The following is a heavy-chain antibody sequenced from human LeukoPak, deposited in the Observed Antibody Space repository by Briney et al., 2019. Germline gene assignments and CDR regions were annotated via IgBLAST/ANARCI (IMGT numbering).Heavy chain of an antibody. CDR1: GFTYTDYW. CDR2: INPDGTII. J-gene: IGHJ5*02. D-gene: IGHD5-18*01. V-gene: IGHV3-74*01. Sequence: GGSLRLSCVGSGFTYTDYWMHWLRQAPGKGPVWVSRINPDGTIIDYADSVKGRFSISRDNAKNLLYLQMNGLRADDAAVYYCAKDLSWNTADRWGQGILVTVSS. CDR3: AKDLSWNTADR.